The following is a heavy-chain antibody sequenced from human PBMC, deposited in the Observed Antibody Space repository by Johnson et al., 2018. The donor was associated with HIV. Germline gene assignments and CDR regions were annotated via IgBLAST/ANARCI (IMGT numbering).Heavy chain of an antibody. CDR3: AKDFYSSGLGAFDI. D-gene: IGHD6-19*01. V-gene: IGHV3-43D*03. J-gene: IGHJ3*02. CDR1: GFTFDDYA. CDR2: ISWDGGST. Sequence: QLVESGGVVVQPGGSLRLSCAASGFTFDDYAMHWVRQAPGKGLEWVSLISWDGGSTYYADSVKGRFTISRDNSKNSLYLQMNSLRAEDTALYYCAKDFYSSGLGAFDIWGQGTMVTVSS.